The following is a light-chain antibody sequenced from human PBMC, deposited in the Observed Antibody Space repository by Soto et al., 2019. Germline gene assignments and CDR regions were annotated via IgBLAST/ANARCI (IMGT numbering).Light chain of an antibody. Sequence: EIVLTQSPATLSLSPGERATLSCRASQSVSSYLAWYQQKPGQAPRLLIYDASSRATGIPARFSGSGSGTDFTLTISSLEPEDFAVYYCQQRTSWPFTFGGGTKVEV. CDR1: QSVSSY. CDR2: DAS. J-gene: IGKJ4*01. V-gene: IGKV3-11*01. CDR3: QQRTSWPFT.